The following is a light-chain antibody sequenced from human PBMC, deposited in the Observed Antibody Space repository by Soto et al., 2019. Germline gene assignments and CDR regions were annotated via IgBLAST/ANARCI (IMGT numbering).Light chain of an antibody. CDR2: QAS. CDR3: QHYNSYSPMWT. CDR1: QSINW. V-gene: IGKV1-5*03. J-gene: IGKJ1*01. Sequence: DIQMVQSPSTLSASVGDRVIVTCRASQSINWLAWYQQKPGIAPKLLIYQASSLESGVPSRFSGSGPGTEFTLTISSLQPDDFGTYYCQHYNSYSPMWTFGQGTKVEIK.